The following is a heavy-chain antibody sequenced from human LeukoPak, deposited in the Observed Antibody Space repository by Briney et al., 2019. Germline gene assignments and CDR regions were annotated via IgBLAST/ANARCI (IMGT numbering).Heavy chain of an antibody. CDR2: LSGSGITT. V-gene: IGHV3-23*01. Sequence: GGALRLSCAASGFTFSNSAMSWVRQAPGEGLEWVSTLSGSGITTNYADSVKGRFTISRDNSKNTLYLQMNSLRAEDTAVYYCARAGGYCSITSCVPNWGPETLVTVSS. J-gene: IGHJ4*02. D-gene: IGHD2-2*01. CDR3: ARAGGYCSITSCVPN. CDR1: GFTFSNSA.